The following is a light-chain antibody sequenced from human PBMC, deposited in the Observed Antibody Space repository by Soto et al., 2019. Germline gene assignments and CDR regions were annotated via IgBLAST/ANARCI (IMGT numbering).Light chain of an antibody. CDR3: SSYSISTAYL. CDR2: EVS. J-gene: IGLJ1*01. V-gene: IGLV2-14*01. CDR1: SSDVGGYDY. Sequence: QSVLTQPASVSGSPGQSITISCTGTSSDVGGYDYVSWYQLHPGKAPKLMIFEVSNRPSGVSYRFSGSKSGNTASLTISGLQAEDEADYFCSSYSISTAYLFGNGIKFTVL.